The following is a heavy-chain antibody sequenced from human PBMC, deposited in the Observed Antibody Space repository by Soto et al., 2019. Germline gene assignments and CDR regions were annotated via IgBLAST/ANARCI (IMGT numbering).Heavy chain of an antibody. V-gene: IGHV4-31*03. Sequence: PSETLSLTCTVSGGSISSGDYYWSWIRQHPGKGLEWIGYIYYSGSTYYNPSLKSRVTISVDTSKNQFSLKLSSVTAADTAVYYCARGGTPYDYVWGSYRSPRWLDPWGQGTLVTVSS. CDR2: IYYSGST. CDR1: GGSISSGDYY. CDR3: ARGGTPYDYVWGSYRSPRWLDP. D-gene: IGHD3-16*02. J-gene: IGHJ5*02.